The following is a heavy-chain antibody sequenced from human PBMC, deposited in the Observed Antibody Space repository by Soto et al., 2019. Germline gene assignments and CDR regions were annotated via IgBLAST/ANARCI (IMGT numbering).Heavy chain of an antibody. J-gene: IGHJ4*02. CDR2: IRSRAYGGAA. V-gene: IGHV3-49*05. Sequence: EVQMVESGGGLEKPGRSLRLSCKGSGYSFDGYGVSWFRRAPGKGLEWVGFIRSRAYGGAADYAASVMGRFTISRDDPRSIAYLQMNSLKVEDTAVYYCTRIYGSWTYLPDFWGQGTLVTVSS. CDR3: TRIYGSWTYLPDF. D-gene: IGHD3-10*01. CDR1: GYSFDGYG.